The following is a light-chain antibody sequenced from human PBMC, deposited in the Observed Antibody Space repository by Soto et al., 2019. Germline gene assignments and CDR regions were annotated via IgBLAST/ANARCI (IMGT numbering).Light chain of an antibody. V-gene: IGKV3-15*01. CDR2: GAS. CDR1: QSVRSN. Sequence: EIVTTQSPATLSVSPGERATVSRRASQSVRSNLAWYQQKPGQAPRLLXYGASTRATGIPARFSGSGSGTEFTLTISSLQSEDFAVYYCQQYNNWPPITFGQGTRLEIK. CDR3: QQYNNWPPIT. J-gene: IGKJ5*01.